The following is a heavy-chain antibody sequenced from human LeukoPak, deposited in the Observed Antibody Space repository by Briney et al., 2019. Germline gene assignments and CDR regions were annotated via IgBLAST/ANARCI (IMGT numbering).Heavy chain of an antibody. Sequence: PSETLSLSCTVSGGSISSSSYYWGWIRQPPGKGLEWIGSIYYSGSTYYNPSLKSGVIISVETSKNQFSLKLSSVTAADRAVYYCAREEFDYGDYIEEWGQGTLVTVSS. CDR1: GGSISSSSYY. D-gene: IGHD4-17*01. CDR3: AREEFDYGDYIEE. J-gene: IGHJ4*02. V-gene: IGHV4-39*07. CDR2: IYYSGST.